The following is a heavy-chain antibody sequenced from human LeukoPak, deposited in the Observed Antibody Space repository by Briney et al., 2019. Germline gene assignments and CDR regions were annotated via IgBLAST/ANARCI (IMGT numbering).Heavy chain of an antibody. J-gene: IGHJ6*02. CDR1: GYTFTSYA. V-gene: IGHV1-3*01. CDR2: INAGNGNT. Sequence: ASVKVSCKASGYTFTSYAMHWVRQAPGQRLEWMGWINAGNGNTKYSQKFQGRVTITRDTSASTAYMELSSLRSEDTAVYYCARDGLYYGSGSYSKGMDVWGQGTTVTVSS. CDR3: ARDGLYYGSGSYSKGMDV. D-gene: IGHD3-10*01.